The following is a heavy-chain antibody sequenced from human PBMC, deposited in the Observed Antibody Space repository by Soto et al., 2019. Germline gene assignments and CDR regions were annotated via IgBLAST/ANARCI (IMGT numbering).Heavy chain of an antibody. D-gene: IGHD2-8*01. V-gene: IGHV1-18*01. CDR1: GYSFTTYG. CDR2: ISTYNGDT. CDR3: ARTEGRSTRGDY. J-gene: IGHJ4*02. Sequence: QVQLVQSGAEVKQPGASVRVSCKASGYSFTTYGVTWVRQAPGQGLEWMGWISTYNGDTRVAQQHQGRVTLTTDTSTNAAHMELRSLRSDDTAIYYCARTEGRSTRGDYWGQGTLVTVSS.